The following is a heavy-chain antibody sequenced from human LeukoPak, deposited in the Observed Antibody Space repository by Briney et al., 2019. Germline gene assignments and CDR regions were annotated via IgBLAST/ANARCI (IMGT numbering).Heavy chain of an antibody. V-gene: IGHV3-43*02. D-gene: IGHD3-16*02. CDR2: ISGDGGST. J-gene: IGHJ3*02. CDR3: AKGATFGGVIAPDAFDI. CDR1: GFTFDDYA. Sequence: PGGSLRLSXAASGFTFDDYAMHWVRQAPGKGLEWVSLISGDGGSTYYADSVKGRFTISRDNSKNSLYLQMNSLRTEDTALYYCAKGATFGGVIAPDAFDIWGQGTMVTVSS.